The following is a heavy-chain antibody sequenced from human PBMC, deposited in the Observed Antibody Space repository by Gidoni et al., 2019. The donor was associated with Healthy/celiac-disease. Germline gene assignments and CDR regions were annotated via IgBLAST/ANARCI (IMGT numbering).Heavy chain of an antibody. V-gene: IGHV4-61*02. CDR1: GGSISSGSYY. J-gene: IGHJ3*02. Sequence: QVQLQESGPGLAKPSQTLSLTCTVSGGSISSGSYYWSWIRQPAGKGLEWIGRIYTSGSTNYNPSLKSRVTISVDTSKNQFSLKLSSVTAADTAVYYCARVDYGDYGLDAFDIWGQGTMVTVSS. CDR3: ARVDYGDYGLDAFDI. D-gene: IGHD4-17*01. CDR2: IYTSGST.